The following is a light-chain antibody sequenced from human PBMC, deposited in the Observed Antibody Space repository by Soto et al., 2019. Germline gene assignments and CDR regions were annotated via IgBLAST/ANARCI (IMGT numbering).Light chain of an antibody. CDR2: DAS. J-gene: IGKJ1*01. V-gene: IGKV3-11*01. Sequence: EIVLTQSPATLSLSPGERATLSCRASHSVRSSLAWYKQQPGQAPRLLIYDASNRATGIPARFSGSGSGTDFTLTISSLEPKDFAVYYCQQRSNWPGTFGQGTKVDIK. CDR1: HSVRSS. CDR3: QQRSNWPGT.